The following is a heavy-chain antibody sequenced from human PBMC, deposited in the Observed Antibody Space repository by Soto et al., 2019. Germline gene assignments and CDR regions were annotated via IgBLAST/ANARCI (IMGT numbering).Heavy chain of an antibody. J-gene: IGHJ6*03. D-gene: IGHD3-3*01. V-gene: IGHV4-59*08. CDR2: IYYSGST. CDR1: GGSISSYY. CDR3: ARQAYYDFWSGSNYPPYYYYYMDV. Sequence: SETLSLTCTVSGGSISSYYWSWIRQPPGKGLEWIGYIYYSGSTNYNPSLKSRVTISVDTSKNQFSLKLSSVTAADTAVYYCARQAYYDFWSGSNYPPYYYYYMDVWGKGTTVTVSS.